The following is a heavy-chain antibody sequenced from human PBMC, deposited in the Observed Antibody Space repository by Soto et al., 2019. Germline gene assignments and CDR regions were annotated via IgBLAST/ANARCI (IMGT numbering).Heavy chain of an antibody. D-gene: IGHD6-19*01. CDR3: AQTLGSAVAGPGRFDL. CDR1: GGTFNRYA. V-gene: IGHV1-69*12. CDR2: ITPMFGTG. J-gene: IGHJ2*01. Sequence: QVQLVQSGAEVKKPGSSVKVSCKASGGTFNRYAISWLRQAPGQGPEWMGGITPMFGTGNYAQKFQGRVTITADESTTTVHMELMRLTSEDTAVYYCAQTLGSAVAGPGRFDLWGRGTRVIVSS.